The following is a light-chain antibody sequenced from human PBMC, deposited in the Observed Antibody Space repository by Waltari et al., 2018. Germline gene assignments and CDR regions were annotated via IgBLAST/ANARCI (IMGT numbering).Light chain of an antibody. Sequence: EIVLTQSPGTLSLSPGDRATLPCRASQSVSSSYLAWYQQKPGQAPRLLIYGASSRATGIPDRFSGSGSGTDFTLTISRLEPEDFAVYYCQQYGSSPVYTFGQGTKLEIK. CDR3: QQYGSSPVYT. V-gene: IGKV3-20*01. CDR1: QSVSSSY. CDR2: GAS. J-gene: IGKJ2*01.